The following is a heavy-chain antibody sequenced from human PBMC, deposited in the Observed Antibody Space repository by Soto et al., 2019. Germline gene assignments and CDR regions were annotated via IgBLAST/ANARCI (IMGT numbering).Heavy chain of an antibody. CDR2: IYSGGST. CDR3: ARDRSSGYTWFDP. Sequence: GVLRISFAASRFTVGSYYMSWVRQAPGKGLEWVAVIYSGGSTYFADSVKGRFTISRDNSKNTLYLQMNSLRAEDTAVYYCARDRSSGYTWFDPWGQGTLVTVSS. J-gene: IGHJ5*02. CDR1: RFTVGSYY. D-gene: IGHD3-10*01. V-gene: IGHV3-53*01.